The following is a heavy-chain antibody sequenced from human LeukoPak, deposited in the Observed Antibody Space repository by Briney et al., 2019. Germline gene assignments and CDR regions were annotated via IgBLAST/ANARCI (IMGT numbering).Heavy chain of an antibody. CDR3: ARDHVGP. CDR2: IYYTGST. J-gene: IGHJ5*02. V-gene: IGHV4-59*01. CDR1: GSMYNYY. Sequence: SETLSLTSTVSGSMYNYYWSWIRQPPGKGLEWIGYIYYTGSTNYNPSLKSRVTISIDTSKNQFSLRLSSVTAADTAIYYCARDHVGPWGQGTLVIVSS. D-gene: IGHD1-26*01.